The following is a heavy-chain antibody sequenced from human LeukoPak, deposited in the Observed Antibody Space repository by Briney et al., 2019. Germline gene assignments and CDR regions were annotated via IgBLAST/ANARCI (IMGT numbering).Heavy chain of an antibody. J-gene: IGHJ4*02. Sequence: PSETLSLTCAVSGGSISSGGYSWSWIRQPPGKGLEWIGYIYHSGSTYYNPSLKSRVTISVDRSKNQFSLKLSSVTAADTAVYYCARALSGYDSGPTVYYFDYWGQGTLVTVSS. V-gene: IGHV4-30-2*01. D-gene: IGHD5-12*01. CDR3: ARALSGYDSGPTVYYFDY. CDR2: IYHSGST. CDR1: GGSISSGGYS.